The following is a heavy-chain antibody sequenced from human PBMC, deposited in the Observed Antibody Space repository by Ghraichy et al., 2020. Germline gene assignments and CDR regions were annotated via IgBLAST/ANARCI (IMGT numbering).Heavy chain of an antibody. Sequence: GGSLRLSCAASGFTFSSYSMNWVRQAPGKGLEWVSYISSSSSTIYYADSVKGRFTISRDNAKNSLYLQMNSLRDEDTAVYFCARDHSNWGSVTPPDYWGQGTLVTVSS. J-gene: IGHJ4*02. CDR3: ARDHSNWGSVTPPDY. CDR1: GFTFSSYS. V-gene: IGHV3-48*02. CDR2: ISSSSSTI. D-gene: IGHD7-27*01.